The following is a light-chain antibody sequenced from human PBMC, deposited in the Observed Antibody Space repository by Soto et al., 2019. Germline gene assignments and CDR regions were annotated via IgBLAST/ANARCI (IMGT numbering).Light chain of an antibody. CDR3: QQYNSYSPCT. V-gene: IGKV1-5*03. J-gene: IGKJ2*02. CDR2: KAS. CDR1: QSISSW. Sequence: DIQMTQSPSTLSASVGDRVTITCRASQSISSWLAWYQQKPGKAPKLLIYKASSLESGVPSRFSGSGSGTEYTLTISSLQPDDFATYYCQQYNSYSPCTLGQGTKLEIK.